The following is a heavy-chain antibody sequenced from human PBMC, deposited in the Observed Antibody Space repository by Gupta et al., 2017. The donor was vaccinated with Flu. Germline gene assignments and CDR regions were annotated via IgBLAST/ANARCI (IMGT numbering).Heavy chain of an antibody. D-gene: IGHD3-16*02. CDR2: ISGSGGST. CDR1: GFTFRSLA. Sequence: EVQLLESGGGLVQPGGSLRPSCADSGFTFRSLAISWVRQAPGKGLEWVSAISGSGGSTYYADSVKGRFTISRDNSKNTRYLQMNSLRAEETAVYYRAKDPSLGELSFRENWGQGTLVTVSS. V-gene: IGHV3-23*01. J-gene: IGHJ4*02. CDR3: AKDPSLGELSFREN.